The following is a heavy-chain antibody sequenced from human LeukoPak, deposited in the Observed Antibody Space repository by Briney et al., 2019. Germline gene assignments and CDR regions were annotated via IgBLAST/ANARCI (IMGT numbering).Heavy chain of an antibody. J-gene: IGHJ4*02. D-gene: IGHD3-10*01. CDR3: ARDLGSGSYYPFGY. Sequence: PSETLSLTCTVSGGSISSSSYYWGWIRQPPGKGLEWIGSIYYSGSTYYNPSLKSRVTISVDTSKNQFSLKLSSVTAADTAVYYCARDLGSGSYYPFGYWGQGTLVTVSS. CDR1: GGSISSSSYY. CDR2: IYYSGST. V-gene: IGHV4-39*07.